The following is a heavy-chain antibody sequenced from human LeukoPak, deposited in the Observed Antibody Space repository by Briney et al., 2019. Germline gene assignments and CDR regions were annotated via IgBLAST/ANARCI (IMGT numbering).Heavy chain of an antibody. CDR1: GFNFRDFA. Sequence: HPGGSLRLSCSASGFNFRDFAMHWVRQARGKGLKYVSAISPNGGTTYSAASLKGRFTISRDNSKNTLYLQMSSLRTEDTALYYCVKDPGGTDGHGGQGTLVTVSS. V-gene: IGHV3-64D*09. CDR3: VKDPGGTDGH. D-gene: IGHD1-26*01. J-gene: IGHJ1*01. CDR2: ISPNGGTT.